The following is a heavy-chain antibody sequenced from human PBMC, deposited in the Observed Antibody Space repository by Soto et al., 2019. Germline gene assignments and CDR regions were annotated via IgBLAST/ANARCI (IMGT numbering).Heavy chain of an antibody. V-gene: IGHV3-48*03. CDR2: ISSSGSTA. Sequence: PVGPLRLSCAASGFTFSRFELHWVRQAPGKGLEWISYISSSGSTAYYASSVEGRFTISRDNANNSVYLQMDSLRAEETALYYCTRAAWFPYLSFYWGQGALVTVSS. CDR1: GFTFSRFE. J-gene: IGHJ4*02. D-gene: IGHD3-10*01. CDR3: TRAAWFPYLSFY.